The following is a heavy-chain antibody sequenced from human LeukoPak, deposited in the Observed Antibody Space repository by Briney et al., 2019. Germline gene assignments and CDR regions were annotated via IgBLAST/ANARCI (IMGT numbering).Heavy chain of an antibody. CDR1: GYTLSNYG. V-gene: IGHV1-18*01. CDR2: ITVYKGNT. Sequence: ASVKVSCKASGYTLSNYGISWVRQAPGQGVEWMGWITVYKGNTNYAQNLQGRVTMTTDTSPSTAYMELRRLRSDDTAVYYCARVFPGMTSDALDIWGQGTMVTVS. D-gene: IGHD2-21*02. CDR3: ARVFPGMTSDALDI. J-gene: IGHJ3*02.